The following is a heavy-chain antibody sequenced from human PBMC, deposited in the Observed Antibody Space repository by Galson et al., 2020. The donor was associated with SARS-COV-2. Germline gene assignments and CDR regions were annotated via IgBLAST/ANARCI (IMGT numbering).Heavy chain of an antibody. D-gene: IGHD5-18*01. CDR3: ARLLWLRGRFDP. CDR2: IYYSGST. V-gene: IGHV4-39*01. Sequence: GKGLEWIGSIYYSGSTYYNPSLKSRVTISVDTSKNQFSLKLSSVTAADTAVYYCARLLWLRGRFDPWGQGTLVTVSS. J-gene: IGHJ5*02.